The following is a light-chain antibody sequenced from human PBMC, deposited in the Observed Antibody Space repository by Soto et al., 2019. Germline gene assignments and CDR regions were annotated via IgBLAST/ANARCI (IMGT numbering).Light chain of an antibody. CDR2: AAS. J-gene: IGKJ1*01. CDR1: QGISSY. V-gene: IGKV1D-8*03. CDR3: QQLYSFPWT. Sequence: VIWMTQSPSLLSASTGDRVTISCRMSQGISSYLAWYQQKPGKAPELLIYAASTLQSGGPSRFSGSGFGTYFTFTNNRLESEGFATYYRQQLYSFPWTFGQGTKVEIK.